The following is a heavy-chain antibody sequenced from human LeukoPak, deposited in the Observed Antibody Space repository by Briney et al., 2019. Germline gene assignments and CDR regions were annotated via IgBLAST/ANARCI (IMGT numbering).Heavy chain of an antibody. V-gene: IGHV4-38-2*01. CDR3: ARHRCGGDCYSDY. CDR1: GYSISSGYY. Sequence: SETLSLTCAVSGYSISSGYYWGWIRQPPGKGLEWIGSIYHSGSTYYNPSLKSRVTLSVDTSKNQFSLKLSSVTAADTAVYYCARHRCGGDCYSDYWGQGTLVTVS. D-gene: IGHD2-21*01. J-gene: IGHJ4*02. CDR2: IYHSGST.